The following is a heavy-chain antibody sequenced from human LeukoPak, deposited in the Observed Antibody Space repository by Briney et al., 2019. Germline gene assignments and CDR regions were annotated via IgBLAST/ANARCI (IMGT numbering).Heavy chain of an antibody. J-gene: IGHJ6*02. CDR3: VKGLGFYTYYSMDV. D-gene: IGHD2/OR15-2a*01. CDR1: GFTFSNYA. CDR2: MSSNGGST. Sequence: GGPLRLSCSASGFTFSNYAMHWVRQAPGKGLEYVSGMSSNGGSTYYADSVKGRFTISRDNSKNTLNLQMSSLRAEDTAVYYCVKGLGFYTYYSMDVWGQGTTVTVSS. V-gene: IGHV3-64D*06.